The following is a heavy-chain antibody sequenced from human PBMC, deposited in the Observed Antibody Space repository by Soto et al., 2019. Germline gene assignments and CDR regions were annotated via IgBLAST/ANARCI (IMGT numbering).Heavy chain of an antibody. J-gene: IGHJ4*02. CDR3: ARVGRYYDSSGYSVDF. V-gene: IGHV4-59*01. D-gene: IGHD3-22*01. CDR1: GGSISSYY. Sequence: SETLSLTCTVSGGSISSYYWSWIRQPPGKGLEWIGYISYSGSTNYNPSLKSRVTISVDTSKNQLSLKLSSVTAADTAVYYCARVGRYYDSSGYSVDFWGQGTLVTVSS. CDR2: ISYSGST.